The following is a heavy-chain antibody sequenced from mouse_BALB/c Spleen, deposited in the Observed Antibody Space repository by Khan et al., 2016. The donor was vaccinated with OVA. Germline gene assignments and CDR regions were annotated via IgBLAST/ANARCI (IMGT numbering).Heavy chain of an antibody. CDR1: GYSFTDYI. V-gene: IGHV1-77*01. CDR3: TRRDYGSCYPGFAY. J-gene: IGHJ3*01. D-gene: IGHD1-1*01. Sequence: QVRLQQSGPELVKPGASVKMSCKASGYSFTDYIISWVKQSTGQGLQWIGEIYPGSGSLYSNEKFKGKATLTADKSSNTAYMQLSSLTSEDSAVYFCTRRDYGSCYPGFAYWGQGTLVTVSA. CDR2: IYPGSGSL.